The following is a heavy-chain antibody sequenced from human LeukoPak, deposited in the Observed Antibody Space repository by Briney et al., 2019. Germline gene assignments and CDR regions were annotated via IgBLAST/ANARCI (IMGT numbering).Heavy chain of an antibody. D-gene: IGHD6-19*01. CDR3: ARDKEEVAGPPDY. Sequence: ASVKVSCKASGYTFTSYAMHWVRQAPGQRLEWMGWINAGNGNTKYSQKFQGRVTITRDTSASTAYMELSSLRSEDTAVYYCARDKEEVAGPPDYWGQGTLVTVSS. CDR2: INAGNGNT. J-gene: IGHJ4*02. CDR1: GYTFTSYA. V-gene: IGHV1-3*01.